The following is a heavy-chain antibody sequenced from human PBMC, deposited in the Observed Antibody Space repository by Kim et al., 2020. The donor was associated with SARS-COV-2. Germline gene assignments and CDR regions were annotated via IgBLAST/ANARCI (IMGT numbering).Heavy chain of an antibody. D-gene: IGHD4-4*01. V-gene: IGHV3-43*02. CDR1: GFTFDDYA. CDR3: AKDAVIGNYYYYMDV. J-gene: IGHJ6*03. CDR2: ISGDGGST. Sequence: GGSLRLSCAASGFTFDDYAMHWVRQAPGKGLEWVSLISGDGGSTYYADSVKGRFTISRDNSKNSLYLQMNSLRTEDTALYYCAKDAVIGNYYYYMDVWGKGTTVTVSS.